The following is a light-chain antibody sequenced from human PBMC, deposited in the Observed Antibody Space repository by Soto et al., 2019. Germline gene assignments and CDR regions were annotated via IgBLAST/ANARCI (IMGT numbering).Light chain of an antibody. V-gene: IGKV3-11*01. J-gene: IGKJ5*01. CDR3: QQRSDRLPIT. Sequence: EIVLTQSPATLSLSPGERGTLSCRASQSVSSHLAWYQQKPGQATRLLIYDASKRPTGIPARFSGSGSGTDFTLTISSLEPEDFAVYYCQQRSDRLPITFGQGTRLEI. CDR2: DAS. CDR1: QSVSSH.